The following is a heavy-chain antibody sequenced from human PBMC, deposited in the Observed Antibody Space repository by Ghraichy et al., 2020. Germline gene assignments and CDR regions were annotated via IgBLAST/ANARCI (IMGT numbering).Heavy chain of an antibody. V-gene: IGHV3-23*01. CDR2: ITGSGGST. Sequence: GGSLRLSCAASGFTFSSYAMSWVRQAPGKGLEWVSAITGSGGSTYYADSVKGRFTISRDNSKNTLYLQMNSLRADDTAVYYCAKGSSGSRPYYFDNWGQGTLXXVSX. CDR1: GFTFSSYA. CDR3: AKGSSGSRPYYFDN. D-gene: IGHD3-3*01. J-gene: IGHJ4*02.